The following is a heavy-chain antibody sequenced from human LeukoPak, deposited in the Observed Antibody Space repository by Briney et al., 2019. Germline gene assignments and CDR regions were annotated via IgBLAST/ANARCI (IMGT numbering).Heavy chain of an antibody. CDR1: GGSVNSGSYY. J-gene: IGHJ4*02. CDR3: VRAAYSGSYHSDY. Sequence: KTSETLSLTCTVSGGSVNSGSYYWNWIRQPPGKGLEWIGYIYYSGSTNYNPSLKSRVTISVDTSKNQFSLKLSSVTAADTAVYYCVRAAYSGSYHSDYWGQGTLVTVSS. CDR2: IYYSGST. V-gene: IGHV4-61*01. D-gene: IGHD1-26*01.